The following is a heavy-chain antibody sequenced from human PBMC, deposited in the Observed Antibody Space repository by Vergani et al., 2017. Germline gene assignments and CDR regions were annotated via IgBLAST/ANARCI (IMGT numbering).Heavy chain of an antibody. V-gene: IGHV3-20*04. CDR2: INWNGGST. Sequence: EVQLVETGGGLIQPGGSLRLSCAASGFTVSSNYMSWVRQAPGKGLEWVSGINWNGGSTGYADSVKGRFTISRDNAKNSLYLQMNSLRAEDTALYYCARDYYDSSGYYLMADAFDIWGQGTMVTVSS. D-gene: IGHD3-22*01. CDR1: GFTVSSNY. CDR3: ARDYYDSSGYYLMADAFDI. J-gene: IGHJ3*02.